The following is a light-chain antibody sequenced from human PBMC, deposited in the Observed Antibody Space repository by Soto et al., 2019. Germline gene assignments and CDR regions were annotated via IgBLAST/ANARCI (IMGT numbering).Light chain of an antibody. CDR3: SSFTSTSTLV. CDR2: EVS. J-gene: IGLJ1*01. Sequence: QSVLNQPASVSGSPGQSITISCTGTSSDVGRYDYVSWYQQHPGKAPKLMIYEVSNRPSGVSNRFSGSKSGNTASLTISGLQAEDETDYYCSSFTSTSTLVFGTGTKVTV. V-gene: IGLV2-14*01. CDR1: SSDVGRYDY.